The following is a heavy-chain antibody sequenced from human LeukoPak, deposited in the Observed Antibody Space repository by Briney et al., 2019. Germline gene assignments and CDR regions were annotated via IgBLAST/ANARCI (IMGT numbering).Heavy chain of an antibody. CDR1: GFTFTRYE. V-gene: IGHV3-48*03. Sequence: GGSLRLSCAASGFTFTRYEMNWVRQAPGKGLEWVSHSSSSGSTIHYADSVKGRFTFSRDNAKNSLYLQMNSLRAEDTAVYYCARDWVIYDSSGYYYEQFDYWGQGTLVTVSS. CDR3: ARDWVIYDSSGYYYEQFDY. J-gene: IGHJ4*02. D-gene: IGHD3-22*01. CDR2: SSSSGSTI.